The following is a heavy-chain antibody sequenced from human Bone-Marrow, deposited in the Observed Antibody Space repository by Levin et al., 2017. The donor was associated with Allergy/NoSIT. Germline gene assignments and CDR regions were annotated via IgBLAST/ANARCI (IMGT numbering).Heavy chain of an antibody. D-gene: IGHD2-15*01. CDR3: AGRAGGYCSGGSCDRDY. Sequence: QTGGSLRLSCAASGFTFSSYSMNWVRQAPGKGLEWVSYISSSSSTIYYADSVKGRFTISRDNAKNSLYLQMNSLRAEDTAVYYCAGRAGGYCSGGSCDRDYWGQGTLVTVSS. CDR2: ISSSSSTI. V-gene: IGHV3-48*01. CDR1: GFTFSSYS. J-gene: IGHJ4*02.